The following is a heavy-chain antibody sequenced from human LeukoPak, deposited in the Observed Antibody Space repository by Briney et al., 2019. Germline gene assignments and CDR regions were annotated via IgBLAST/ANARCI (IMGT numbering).Heavy chain of an antibody. CDR1: GGTLSSYA. CDR3: ARWLGADCGGDCYDY. Sequence: SVKVSCKASGGTLSSYAINWVRQAPGQGLEWMGRIIPIFGIANYAQKFQGRVTITADKSTSTAYMELSSLRSEDTAVYYCARWLGADCGGDCYDYWGQGTLVTVSS. V-gene: IGHV1-69*04. J-gene: IGHJ4*02. D-gene: IGHD2-21*01. CDR2: IIPIFGIA.